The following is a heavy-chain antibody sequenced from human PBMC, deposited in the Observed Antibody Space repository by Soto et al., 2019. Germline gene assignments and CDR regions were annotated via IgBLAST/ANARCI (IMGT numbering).Heavy chain of an antibody. CDR2: INAGNGNT. CDR3: ARAVAVPADFDY. CDR1: GYTFTSYA. V-gene: IGHV1-3*01. Sequence: ASVKVSCKASGYTFTSYAMHWVRQAPGQRLEWMGWINAGNGNTKYSQKFQGRVTIARDTSASTAYMELSSLRSEDTAVYYCARAVAVPADFDYWGQGTLVTVSS. J-gene: IGHJ4*02. D-gene: IGHD6-19*01.